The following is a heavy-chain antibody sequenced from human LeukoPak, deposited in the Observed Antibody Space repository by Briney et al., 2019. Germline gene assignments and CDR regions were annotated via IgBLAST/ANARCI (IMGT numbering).Heavy chain of an antibody. Sequence: KTSETLSLTCTVSGGSISSSSYYWGWIRQPPGKGLEWIGSIYYSGSTYYNPSLKSRVTISVDTSKNQFSLKLSSVTAADTAVYYCARQYSSSSEYYFDYWGQGTLVTVSS. CDR3: ARQYSSSSEYYFDY. V-gene: IGHV4-39*01. CDR1: GGSISSSSYY. J-gene: IGHJ4*02. CDR2: IYYSGST. D-gene: IGHD6-6*01.